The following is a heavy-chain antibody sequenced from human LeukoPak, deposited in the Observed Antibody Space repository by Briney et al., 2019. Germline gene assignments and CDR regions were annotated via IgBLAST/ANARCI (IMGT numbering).Heavy chain of an antibody. V-gene: IGHV1-18*01. J-gene: IGHJ4*02. CDR2: ISTYNADT. CDR1: GYTFTSYG. Sequence: ASVKVSRKASGYTFTSYGISWVRQAPGQGLERMGWISTYNADTDYAQKFQGRVTMTTETSTSTAYMELRSLRSDDTAVYYCARDPGQYYDILTGYYTPYYFDYWGQGTLVTVSS. D-gene: IGHD3-9*01. CDR3: ARDPGQYYDILTGYYTPYYFDY.